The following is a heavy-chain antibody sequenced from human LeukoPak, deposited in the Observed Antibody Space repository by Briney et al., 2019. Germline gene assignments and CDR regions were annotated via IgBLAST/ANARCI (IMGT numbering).Heavy chain of an antibody. D-gene: IGHD1-26*01. CDR1: GYTFTGYY. CDR2: INPNSGGT. V-gene: IGHV1-2*02. Sequence: ASVKVSCKASGYTFTGYYMHWVRQAPGQGLEWMGWINPNSGGTNYAQKFLGRVTMTRDTSISTAYMELSRLRSDDTAVYYCARDSGGGSYWPFAEYSQHWGQGTLVTVSS. J-gene: IGHJ1*01. CDR3: ARDSGGGSYWPFAEYSQH.